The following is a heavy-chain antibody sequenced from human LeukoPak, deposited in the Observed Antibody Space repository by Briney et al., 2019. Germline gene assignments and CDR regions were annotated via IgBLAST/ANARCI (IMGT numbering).Heavy chain of an antibody. Sequence: GGSLRLSCAASGFTFTTYAMSWVRQAPGKGLEWVAGISGSAGNTYYADSVKGRFTISRDTSKNTLYLQMNSLRAEDTAVYYCAKGMTTVTIDALDIWGQGTMVTVSS. D-gene: IGHD4-17*01. V-gene: IGHV3-23*01. J-gene: IGHJ3*02. CDR1: GFTFTTYA. CDR3: AKGMTTVTIDALDI. CDR2: ISGSAGNT.